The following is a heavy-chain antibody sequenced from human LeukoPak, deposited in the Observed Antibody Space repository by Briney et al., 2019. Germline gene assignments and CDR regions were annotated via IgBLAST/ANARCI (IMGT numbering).Heavy chain of an antibody. D-gene: IGHD3-10*01. CDR1: GFTFRSYG. CDR3: AKGGNDYYYYGMDV. V-gene: IGHV3-30*18. Sequence: GRSLRLSCAASGFTFRSYGMHWVRQAPGKGLEWVAVISYDGSNKYYGDSVKGRFTISRDNSKNTLYLQMNSLRAEDTAVYYCAKGGNDYYYYGMDVWGQGTTATVSS. J-gene: IGHJ6*02. CDR2: ISYDGSNK.